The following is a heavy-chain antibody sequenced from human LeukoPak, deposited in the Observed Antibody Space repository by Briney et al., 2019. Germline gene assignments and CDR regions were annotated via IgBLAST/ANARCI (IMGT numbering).Heavy chain of an antibody. CDR1: GGSISSYY. V-gene: IGHV4-59*01. CDR3: ARWSNYDYVWGSYRLFDY. D-gene: IGHD3-16*02. J-gene: IGHJ4*02. Sequence: SETLSLTCSVSGGSISSYYWSWIRQPPGKGLAWIGYIYYSGSTNYNPSLKSRVTISVDTSKNQFSLKLSSVTAADTAVYYCARWSNYDYVWGSYRLFDYWGQGTLVTVSS. CDR2: IYYSGST.